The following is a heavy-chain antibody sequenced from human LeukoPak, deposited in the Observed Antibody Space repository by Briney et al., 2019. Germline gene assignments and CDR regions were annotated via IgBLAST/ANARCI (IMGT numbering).Heavy chain of an antibody. CDR3: ARRDGYNPSNY. CDR2: IYTSGST. Sequence: SETLSLTCTVPGGSISSHYWSWIRQPPGEGLEWIGYIYTSGSTNYNPSLKSRVTISVDTSKNQFSLKLSSVTAADTAVCYCARRDGYNPSNYWGQGTLVTVSS. CDR1: GGSISSHY. V-gene: IGHV4-4*09. D-gene: IGHD5-24*01. J-gene: IGHJ4*02.